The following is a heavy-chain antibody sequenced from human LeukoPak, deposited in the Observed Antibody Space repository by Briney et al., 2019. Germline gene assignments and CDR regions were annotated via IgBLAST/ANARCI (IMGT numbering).Heavy chain of an antibody. Sequence: GRSLRLSCAASGFTFDDYAMHWVRQAPGKGLEWVAGISWKSGSIGYADSVKGRFTISRDYAKNSLYLQMNSLRAEDTAVYYCARDRLDDDDSGFYLGYFYYYMDVWGKGTTVTVSS. D-gene: IGHD3-22*01. J-gene: IGHJ6*03. V-gene: IGHV3-9*01. CDR3: ARDRLDDDDSGFYLGYFYYYMDV. CDR2: ISWKSGSI. CDR1: GFTFDDYA.